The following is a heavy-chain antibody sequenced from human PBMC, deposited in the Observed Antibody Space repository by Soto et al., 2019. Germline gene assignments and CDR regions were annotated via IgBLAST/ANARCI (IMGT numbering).Heavy chain of an antibody. CDR1: GFTFSSYG. CDR3: AREGGAVDTAMVTGYYYYYGMEV. V-gene: IGHV3-33*01. J-gene: IGHJ6*02. Sequence: GGSLRLSCAASGFTFSSYGMHWVRQAPGKGLEWVAVIWYDGSNKYYADSVKGRFTISRDNSKNTLYLQMNSLRAEDTAVYYCAREGGAVDTAMVTGYYYYYGMEVWGQGTTVTVSS. CDR2: IWYDGSNK. D-gene: IGHD5-18*01.